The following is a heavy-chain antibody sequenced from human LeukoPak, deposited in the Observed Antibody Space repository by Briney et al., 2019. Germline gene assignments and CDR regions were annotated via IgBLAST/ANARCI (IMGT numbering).Heavy chain of an antibody. J-gene: IGHJ5*02. CDR1: GGSISSYY. V-gene: IGHV4-4*07. CDR2: INSSGST. Sequence: PSETLSLTCTVSGGSISSYYWSWIRQAAGKGLEWIGRINSSGSTEYNASLKSRVTMSVHTSKNQLSLKVISVTAADPAVYYCARSPRWLVSTDWFDPWGQGTLVTVSS. CDR3: ARSPRWLVSTDWFDP. D-gene: IGHD6-19*01.